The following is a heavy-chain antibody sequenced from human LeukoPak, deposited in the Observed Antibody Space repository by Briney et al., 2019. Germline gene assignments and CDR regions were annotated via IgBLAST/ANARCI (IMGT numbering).Heavy chain of an antibody. CDR1: GFTFSSYA. V-gene: IGHV3-23*01. J-gene: IGHJ4*02. CDR2: ISGSGSST. D-gene: IGHD6-19*01. CDR3: AKGVAVASPYYFVY. Sequence: GGSLRLSCAASGFTFSSYAMSWVRRAPGKGLEWVSPISGSGSSTYYADSVKGRFTISRDNSKNTLYLQMNSLRAEDTAVYYCAKGVAVASPYYFVYWGQGTLVTVSS.